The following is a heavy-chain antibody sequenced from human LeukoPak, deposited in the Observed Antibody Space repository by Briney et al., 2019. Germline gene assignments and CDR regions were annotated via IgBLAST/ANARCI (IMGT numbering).Heavy chain of an antibody. Sequence: SETLSLTCAVYGGSFSGYYWNWIRQPAGKGLEWIGRIYKSGSTNYNPSLKSRVTISVDTSKNQFSLKLSSVTAADTAVYYCARYEAVAGVFDYWGQGTLVTASS. CDR3: ARYEAVAGVFDY. D-gene: IGHD6-19*01. CDR1: GGSFSGYY. V-gene: IGHV4-59*10. CDR2: IYKSGST. J-gene: IGHJ4*02.